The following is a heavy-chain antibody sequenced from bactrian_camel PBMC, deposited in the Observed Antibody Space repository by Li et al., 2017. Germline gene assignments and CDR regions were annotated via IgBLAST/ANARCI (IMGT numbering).Heavy chain of an antibody. CDR1: GNTYTPDS. V-gene: IGHV3S6*01. CDR2: IYSEGSAP. CDR3: TTPPGGNWYYQSFAY. J-gene: IGHJ4*01. D-gene: IGHD2*01. Sequence: VQLVESGGGSVQVGGSLKLSCEVTGNTYTPDSMGWFRQAPGKEREGVAGIYSEGSAPDYADSVKGRFAISRDNVKNTVYLRIDNLEPGDSALYYCTTPPGGNWYYQSFAYWGQGTQVTVS.